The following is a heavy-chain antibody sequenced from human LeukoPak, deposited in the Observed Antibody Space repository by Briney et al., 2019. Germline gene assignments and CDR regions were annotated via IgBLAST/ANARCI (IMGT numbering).Heavy chain of an antibody. V-gene: IGHV4-34*01. CDR3: ARVRVGVRDY. CDR2: INHSGST. J-gene: IGHJ4*02. Sequence: PSETLSLTCAVYGGSFSGYYWSWIRQPPGKGLEWIGEINHSGSTNYNPSLKSRVTISVDTSKNQFSLKLSSVIAADTAVYYCARVRVGVRDYGGQGTLVTVSS. D-gene: IGHD3-16*01. CDR1: GGSFSGYY.